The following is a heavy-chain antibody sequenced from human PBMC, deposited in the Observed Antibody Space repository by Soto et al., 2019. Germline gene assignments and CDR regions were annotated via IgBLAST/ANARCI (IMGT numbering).Heavy chain of an antibody. V-gene: IGHV3-30-3*01. D-gene: IGHD2-2*01. J-gene: IGHJ4*02. CDR2: ISYDGSNK. CDR1: GFTFSSYA. Sequence: QVQLVESGGGVVQPGRSLRLSCAASGFTFSSYAMHWVRQAPGKGLAWVAVISYDGSNKYYADSVKGRFTISRDNSKNTLYLQMNSLRAEDTAVYYCARDGKLGYCSSTSCYVFDYWGQGTLVTVSS. CDR3: ARDGKLGYCSSTSCYVFDY.